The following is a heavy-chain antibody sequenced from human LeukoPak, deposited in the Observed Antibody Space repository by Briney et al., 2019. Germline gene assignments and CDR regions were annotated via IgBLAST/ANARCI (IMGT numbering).Heavy chain of an antibody. CDR2: IYYSGST. V-gene: IGHV4-59*12. D-gene: IGHD3-3*01. Sequence: SETLSLTCTVSGGSISSYYWSWIRQPPGKGLEWIGYIYYSGSTNYNPSLKSRVTISVDTSKNQFSLKLSSVTAADTAVYYCARDSGGFWSGYLHWFDPWGQGTLVTVSS. CDR3: ARDSGGFWSGYLHWFDP. CDR1: GGSISSYY. J-gene: IGHJ5*02.